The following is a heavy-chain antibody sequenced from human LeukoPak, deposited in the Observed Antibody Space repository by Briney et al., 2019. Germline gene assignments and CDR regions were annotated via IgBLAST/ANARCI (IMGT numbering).Heavy chain of an antibody. Sequence: ASVKVSCKVSGYTFTNYGISWMGQAPGQGLEWMGWITTYNGYTNYAQKFQGRVTMTTDTSTSTAYMELRSLRSDDAAVYYCARLSGNYYLFDYWGQGTLVTVSS. J-gene: IGHJ4*02. CDR1: GYTFTNYG. CDR3: ARLSGNYYLFDY. CDR2: ITTYNGYT. V-gene: IGHV1-18*01. D-gene: IGHD1-26*01.